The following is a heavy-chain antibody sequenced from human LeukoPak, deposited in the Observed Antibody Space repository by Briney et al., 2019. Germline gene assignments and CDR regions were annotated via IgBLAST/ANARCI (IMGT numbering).Heavy chain of an antibody. V-gene: IGHV1-8*01. Sequence: ASVKVSCKASGYAFTSYDINWVRQATGQGLERMGWMNPNSGNTGYAQKFQGSVTMTRNTSISTAYIAFWSRIPESMSMYQCARGLFVHLLHHWAKETMLTSSS. CDR3: ARGLFVHLLHH. J-gene: IGHJ4*02. CDR2: MNPNSGNT. D-gene: IGHD3-3*01. CDR1: GYAFTSYD.